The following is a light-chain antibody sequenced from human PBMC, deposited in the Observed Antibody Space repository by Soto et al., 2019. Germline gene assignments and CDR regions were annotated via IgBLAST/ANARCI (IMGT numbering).Light chain of an antibody. CDR1: QGISTY. V-gene: IGKV1-39*01. CDR3: QQSYSTTWT. Sequence: IQLNQSPSSVSASIGDRVTITCRASQGISTYLNGYQQKPGKAPKLLIYAASSLQSGVPSRFSGSGSETDFTLTISSLQPEDFATYSCQQSYSTTWTFGQGTKVDIK. J-gene: IGKJ1*01. CDR2: AAS.